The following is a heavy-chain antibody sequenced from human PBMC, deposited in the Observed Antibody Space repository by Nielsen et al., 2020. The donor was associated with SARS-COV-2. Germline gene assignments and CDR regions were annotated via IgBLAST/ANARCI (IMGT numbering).Heavy chain of an antibody. D-gene: IGHD5-18*01. V-gene: IGHV3-53*05. Sequence: GESLKISCAASGFTVSSNFMTWVRQAPGKGLEWVSMIYSSGTTNLADSVKGRFTISRDIPKNMLYLQMNSLRAEDTALYYCAKDGGSYGFNGMDVWGQGTTVTVSS. CDR3: AKDGGSYGFNGMDV. CDR2: IYSSGTT. CDR1: GFTVSSNF. J-gene: IGHJ6*02.